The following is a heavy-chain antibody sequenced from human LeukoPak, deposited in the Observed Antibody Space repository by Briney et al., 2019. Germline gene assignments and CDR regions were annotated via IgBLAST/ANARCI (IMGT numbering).Heavy chain of an antibody. J-gene: IGHJ6*02. CDR2: IKQDGSEK. D-gene: IGHD5-24*01. CDR1: GFTFSSYW. CDR3: ARWGRDGYNSGYYYGMDV. V-gene: IGHV3-7*02. Sequence: GGSLRLSCAASGFTFSSYWMTWVRQAPGKGLEWVANIKQDGSEKYYVGSVKGRFTISRDNAKNSVYLQMNSLRAEDTAVYYCARWGRDGYNSGYYYGMDVWGQGTTVTVSS.